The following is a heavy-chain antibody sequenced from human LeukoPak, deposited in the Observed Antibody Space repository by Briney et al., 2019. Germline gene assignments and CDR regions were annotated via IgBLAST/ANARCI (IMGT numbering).Heavy chain of an antibody. J-gene: IGHJ6*02. V-gene: IGHV3-11*06. CDR2: ISSSSSYT. CDR1: GFXFSDYY. CDR3: ARGGYYYDSSGYYSHLRYYGMDV. D-gene: IGHD3-22*01. Sequence: GGSLRLSCAASGFXFSDYYTNWIRQAPGKGLEWVSYISSSSSYTNYADAVKGRFTISRDNAKNSLYLQMNSLRAGDTAVYYCARGGYYYDSSGYYSHLRYYGMDVWGQGTTVTVSS.